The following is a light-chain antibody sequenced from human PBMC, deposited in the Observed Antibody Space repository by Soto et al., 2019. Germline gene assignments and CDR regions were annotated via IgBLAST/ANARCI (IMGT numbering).Light chain of an antibody. CDR1: QNIRNW. Sequence: DIQMTQSPPTLSASVGDSFTITCRASQNIRNWLAWYQQKPGKAPKLLIYAASTLQSGVPSRLSGSGSGTDFTLTISCLQSEDFPTYYCQYYNINLTFGQGTRLEIK. CDR2: AAS. J-gene: IGKJ5*01. CDR3: QYYNINLT. V-gene: IGKV1-5*01.